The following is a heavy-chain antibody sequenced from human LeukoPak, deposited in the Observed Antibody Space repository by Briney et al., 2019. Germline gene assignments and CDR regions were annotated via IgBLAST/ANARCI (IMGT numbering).Heavy chain of an antibody. Sequence: PGGSLRLSCAASGFTFSSYWMHWVRQAPGKGLVWVSRINSDGSSTSYADSVKGRFTSPRDNAKNTLYLQMISLRAEDTAVYYCGGQLLWEYGMDVWGQGTTVTVSS. CDR3: GGQLLWEYGMDV. V-gene: IGHV3-74*01. CDR1: GFTFSSYW. CDR2: INSDGSST. J-gene: IGHJ6*02. D-gene: IGHD2-2*01.